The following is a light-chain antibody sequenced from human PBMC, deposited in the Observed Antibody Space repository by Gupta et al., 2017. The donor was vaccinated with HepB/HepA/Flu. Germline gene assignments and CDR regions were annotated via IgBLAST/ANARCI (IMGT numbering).Light chain of an antibody. J-gene: IGLJ2*01. V-gene: IGLV2-23*02. Sequence: QSAPTQPASLSGSPGQSITISCTGTSSDIWTYVLVSWYQQNPRKAPRLMIYEVTKRPAGVSHRVSGSESGHRASVTISGLQTEVQPDYYWCAHGRMVSILVFGAGTKLSVL. CDR2: EVT. CDR1: SSDIWTYVL. CDR3: CAHGRMVSILV.